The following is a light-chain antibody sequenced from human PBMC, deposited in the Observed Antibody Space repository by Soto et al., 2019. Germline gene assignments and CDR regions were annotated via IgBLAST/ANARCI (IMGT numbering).Light chain of an antibody. Sequence: QSALTQPASVSGSPGQSITISCTGTSSDVGGYNYVSWYQQHPDKAPKLMIYEVSNRPSGVSNRFSGSKSGNTASLTISGLQAEDEADYYCTSYTNKNSLVVFGGGTKLTVL. CDR2: EVS. CDR1: SSDVGGYNY. CDR3: TSYTNKNSLVV. V-gene: IGLV2-14*01. J-gene: IGLJ2*01.